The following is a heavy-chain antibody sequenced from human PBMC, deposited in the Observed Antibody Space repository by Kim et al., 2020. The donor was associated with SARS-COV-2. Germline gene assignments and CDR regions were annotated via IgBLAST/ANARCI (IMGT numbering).Heavy chain of an antibody. J-gene: IGHJ6*02. Sequence: GGSLRLSCAASGFTFSSYAMSWVRQAPGKGLEWVSAISGSGGSTYYADSVKGRFTISRDNSKNTLYLQMNSLRAEDTAVYYCAKDRSRDYDILTGYYDYGMDVWGQGTTVTVSS. CDR1: GFTFSSYA. CDR3: AKDRSRDYDILTGYYDYGMDV. V-gene: IGHV3-23*01. D-gene: IGHD3-9*01. CDR2: ISGSGGST.